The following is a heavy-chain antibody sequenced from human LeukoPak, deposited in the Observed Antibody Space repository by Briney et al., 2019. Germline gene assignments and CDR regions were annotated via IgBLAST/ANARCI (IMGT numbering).Heavy chain of an antibody. V-gene: IGHV3-23*01. J-gene: IGHJ4*02. D-gene: IGHD3-10*01. CDR1: GFTFSSFG. CDR3: TKKAYYGSGSAFDY. CDR2: ISGGGAST. Sequence: GGTLRLSCAASGFTFSSFGMNWVRQTPWKGLEWVSSISGGGASTYYADSVKGRFTISRDNSKNTLYLQMNSLRAEDTAVYYCTKKAYYGSGSAFDYWGQGTLVTVSS.